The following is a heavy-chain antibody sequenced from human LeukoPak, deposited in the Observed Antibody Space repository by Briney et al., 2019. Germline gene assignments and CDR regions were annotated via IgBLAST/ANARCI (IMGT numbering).Heavy chain of an antibody. Sequence: SETLSLTCAVYGGSFSGYYWSWIRQPAGKGLEWIGRIFPGGSTNYNPSLKSRVTMSVDTSKNQFSLRLSSVTAVDTAVYYCARGPYSGSNFDYWGQGSLVIVSS. J-gene: IGHJ4*02. CDR2: IFPGGST. V-gene: IGHV4-59*10. D-gene: IGHD1-26*01. CDR1: GGSFSGYY. CDR3: ARGPYSGSNFDY.